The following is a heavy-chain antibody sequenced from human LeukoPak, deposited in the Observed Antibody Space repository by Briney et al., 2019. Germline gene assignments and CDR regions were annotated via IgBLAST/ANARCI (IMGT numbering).Heavy chain of an antibody. J-gene: IGHJ4*02. CDR3: GRDLNVYPYYFDF. CDR2: INPNSDGT. CDR1: GYTFTGYY. V-gene: IGHV1-2*02. Sequence: ASVTVSCKASGYTFTGYYIHWVRQAPGQGLEWMGWINPNSDGTNYAQKFQGRVTMTSDTSISTAYMELSRLRSDDTAFYYCGRDLNVYPYYFDFWGQGTLVTVSS. D-gene: IGHD3-10*02.